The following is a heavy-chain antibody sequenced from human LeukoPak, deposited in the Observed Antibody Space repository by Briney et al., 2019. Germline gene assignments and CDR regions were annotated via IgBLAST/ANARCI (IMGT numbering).Heavy chain of an antibody. D-gene: IGHD6-13*01. CDR2: ISAYNGDT. CDR3: ARDRGYSSNFRTFDP. CDR1: GYTFTSYG. Sequence: ASVKVSCKASGYTFTSYGINWVRQAPGQGLEWMGWISAYNGDTNYAQKLQGRVTMTTDTSTSTAYMELKSLRSDDTAVYYCARDRGYSSNFRTFDPWGQGTLVTVSS. J-gene: IGHJ5*02. V-gene: IGHV1-18*01.